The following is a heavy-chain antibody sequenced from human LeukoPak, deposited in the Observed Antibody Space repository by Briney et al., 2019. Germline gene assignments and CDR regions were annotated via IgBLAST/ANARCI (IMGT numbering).Heavy chain of an antibody. J-gene: IGHJ5*02. CDR1: GGSISSGGYY. V-gene: IGHV4-61*08. Sequence: KPSETLSLTCTVSGGSISSGGYYWSWIRQHPGKGLEWIGYIYYSGSTNYNPSLKSRVTISVDTSKNQFSLKLSSVTAADTAVYYCARVRDVVVTAIPPWFDPWGQGTLVTVSS. CDR3: ARVRDVVVTAIPPWFDP. CDR2: IYYSGST. D-gene: IGHD2-21*02.